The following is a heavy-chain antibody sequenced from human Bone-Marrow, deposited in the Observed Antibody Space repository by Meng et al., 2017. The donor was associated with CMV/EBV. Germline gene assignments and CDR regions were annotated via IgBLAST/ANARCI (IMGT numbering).Heavy chain of an antibody. D-gene: IGHD5-12*01. Sequence: SDAMSWVRQAPGKGLEWVSAISGSGGSTYYADSVKGRFTISRDNSKNTLYLQMNSLRAEDTAVYYCAKGAGMSWIVADYYYYGMDVWGQGTTVTVSS. CDR1: SDA. J-gene: IGHJ6*02. V-gene: IGHV3-23*01. CDR3: AKGAGMSWIVADYYYYGMDV. CDR2: ISGSGGST.